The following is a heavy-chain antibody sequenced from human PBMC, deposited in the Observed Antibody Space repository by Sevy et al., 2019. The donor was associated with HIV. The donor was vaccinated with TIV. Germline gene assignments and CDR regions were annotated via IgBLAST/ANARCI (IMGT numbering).Heavy chain of an antibody. V-gene: IGHV3-23*01. CDR2: LSFGCGEI. CDR3: AREGCTKPHDY. D-gene: IGHD2-8*01. J-gene: IGHJ4*02. CDR1: GFTFSKYS. Sequence: GGSLRLSCAASGFTFSKYSMRWVRQPPGKGLEWVSTLSFGCGEINYADSVKGRFTMSRDNSKSSVYLQMNNLRPEDTAVYYCAREGCTKPHDYWGQGTLVTVSS.